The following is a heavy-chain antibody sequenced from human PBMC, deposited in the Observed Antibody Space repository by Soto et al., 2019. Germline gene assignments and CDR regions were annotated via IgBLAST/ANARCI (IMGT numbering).Heavy chain of an antibody. J-gene: IGHJ4*02. CDR1: GFTFDDYA. V-gene: IGHV3-9*01. D-gene: IGHD3-16*01. Sequence: EVQLVESGGGLVQPGRSLRLSCAASGFTFDDYAMHWVRQAPGKGLEWVSGISWNSGSIGYADSVKGRFTISRDNAKNSLYLQMNSLRAEDTALYYCAKGGFGRVRGDYFDYWGQGTLVTVSS. CDR2: ISWNSGSI. CDR3: AKGGFGRVRGDYFDY.